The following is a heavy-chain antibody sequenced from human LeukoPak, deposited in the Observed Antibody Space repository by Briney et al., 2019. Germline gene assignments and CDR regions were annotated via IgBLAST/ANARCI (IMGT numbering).Heavy chain of an antibody. CDR3: ARRAFYYGSGSFHPVDY. J-gene: IGHJ4*02. Sequence: SETLSLTCAVYGGSFSGYYWNWIRQPPGKGLEWIGEINHSGSTNYNPSPKSRVTISVDTSKNQFSLKLSSVTAADTAVYYCARRAFYYGSGSFHPVDYWGQGTLVTVSS. CDR1: GGSFSGYY. V-gene: IGHV4-34*01. D-gene: IGHD3-10*01. CDR2: INHSGST.